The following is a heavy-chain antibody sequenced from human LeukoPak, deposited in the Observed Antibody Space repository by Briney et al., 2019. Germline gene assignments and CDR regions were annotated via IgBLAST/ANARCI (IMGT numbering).Heavy chain of an antibody. V-gene: IGHV3-53*01. CDR3: ATRPVDTTMIYYFDY. J-gene: IGHJ4*02. CDR1: GFTVGSNY. Sequence: QPGGSLRLXCTTSGFTVGSNYMSWVRQAPGKGLEWVSVMYRGGDTYYADFVKGRFTVSRDISKNTLYLQMNSLRVEDTAVYYCATRPVDTTMIYYFDYWGQGILVTVSS. D-gene: IGHD5-18*01. CDR2: MYRGGDT.